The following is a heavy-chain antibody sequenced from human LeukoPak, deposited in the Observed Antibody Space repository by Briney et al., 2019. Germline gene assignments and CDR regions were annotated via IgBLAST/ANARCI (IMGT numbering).Heavy chain of an antibody. D-gene: IGHD3-3*01. J-gene: IGHJ6*02. CDR3: ARVVRSGYYLPYYGMDV. CDR2: IYYSGST. V-gene: IGHV4-59*12. CDR1: GGSISSYY. Sequence: SETLSLTCTVSGGSISSYYWSWIRQPPGKGLEWIGYIYYSGSTNYNPSLKSRVTISVDTSKNQFSLKLSSVTAADTAVYYCARVVRSGYYLPYYGMDVWGQGTTVTVSS.